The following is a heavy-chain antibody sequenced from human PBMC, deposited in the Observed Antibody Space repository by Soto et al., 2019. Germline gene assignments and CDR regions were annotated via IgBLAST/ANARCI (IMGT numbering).Heavy chain of an antibody. D-gene: IGHD2-15*01. Sequence: ASVKVSCKASVYTFTSYGISCVRQAPGQGLEWMGWISAYNGNSNYAQKFQGRVTMTTDTSTSTAYMELSSLRSDDTAVFYCARDRCTGGSCHSGEYFQHWGQGTLVTVSS. J-gene: IGHJ1*01. CDR1: VYTFTSYG. CDR3: ARDRCTGGSCHSGEYFQH. V-gene: IGHV1-18*04. CDR2: ISAYNGNS.